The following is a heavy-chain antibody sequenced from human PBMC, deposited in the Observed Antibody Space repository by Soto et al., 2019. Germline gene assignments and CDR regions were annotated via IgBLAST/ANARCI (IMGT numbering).Heavy chain of an antibody. D-gene: IGHD6-6*01. J-gene: IGHJ4*02. Sequence: GASVKVSCKASGGTFSSYAISWVRQAPGQGLEWMGGIIPIFGTANYAQKFQGRVTITADESTSTAYMELSSLRSEDTAVYYCARVGSSIAVRPFDYWGEGTLVTVSS. CDR1: GGTFSSYA. CDR2: IIPIFGTA. V-gene: IGHV1-69*13. CDR3: ARVGSSIAVRPFDY.